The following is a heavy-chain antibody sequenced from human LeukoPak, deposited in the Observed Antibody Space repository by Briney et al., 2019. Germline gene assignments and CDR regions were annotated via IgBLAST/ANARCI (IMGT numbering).Heavy chain of an antibody. CDR3: ARMDYYTSGAYTYPNFDY. CDR2: MKQDGSEK. V-gene: IGHV3-7*03. CDR1: GFTFSSYW. D-gene: IGHD3-10*01. J-gene: IGHJ4*02. Sequence: PGGSLRLSCAASGFTFSSYWMSWVRQAPGKGLEWVANMKQDGSEKYYVDSAKGRFTISRDNAKNSLYLQMNSLRAEDATMYYCARMDYYTSGAYTYPNFDYWGQGTLVTVSS.